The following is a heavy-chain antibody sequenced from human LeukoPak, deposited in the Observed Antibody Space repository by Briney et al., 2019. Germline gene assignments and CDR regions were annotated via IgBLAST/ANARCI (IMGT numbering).Heavy chain of an antibody. V-gene: IGHV1-69*04. D-gene: IGHD2-2*01. CDR3: ARTHCGITSCSHGAFDF. J-gene: IGHJ3*01. CDR2: IIPILGIA. Sequence: SVKVSCKASGGTFSSYAISWVRQAPGQGLEWMGRIIPILGIANYAQKFEGRVTITADKSTSTAYMELSSLRSEDTAVYYCARTHCGITSCSHGAFDFWGQGTMVTVS. CDR1: GGTFSSYA.